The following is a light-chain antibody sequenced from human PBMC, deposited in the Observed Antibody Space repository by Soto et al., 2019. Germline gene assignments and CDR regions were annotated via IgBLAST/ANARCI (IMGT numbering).Light chain of an antibody. CDR1: SSNIGSNY. Sequence: QSVLTQPPSASGTPGQRVTISCSGSSSNIGSNYVYWYQQLPGTTPNHLIYNNNQRPSGVPARFSGAKSGTSAALAISGLLSDDEADYYCAAWDASLSGVVFGGGTKLTVL. J-gene: IGLJ3*02. CDR2: NNN. CDR3: AAWDASLSGVV. V-gene: IGLV1-47*02.